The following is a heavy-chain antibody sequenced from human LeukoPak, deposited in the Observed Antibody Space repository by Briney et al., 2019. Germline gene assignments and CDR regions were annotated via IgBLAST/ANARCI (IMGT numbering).Heavy chain of an antibody. CDR1: GFIVSNNY. D-gene: IGHD3-22*01. J-gene: IGHJ4*02. CDR3: ARYYYDMSGYPYYFDY. Sequence: PGGSLRLSCAASGFIVSNNYMSWVRQAPGKGLEWVSVIYSGGSTYYADSVKGRFTISRDNSKNTVYLQMNSLRAEDTAVYYCARYYYDMSGYPYYFDYWGQGTLVTVSS. V-gene: IGHV3-53*01. CDR2: IYSGGST.